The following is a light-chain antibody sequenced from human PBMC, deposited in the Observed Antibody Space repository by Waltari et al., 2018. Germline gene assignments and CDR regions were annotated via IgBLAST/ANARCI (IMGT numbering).Light chain of an antibody. J-gene: IGKJ3*01. CDR2: AAS. CDR1: RGINKE. CDR3: QQDYTTPFT. V-gene: IGKV1-27*01. Sequence: DIQMNQSPSSLSASVGDRVTVTCRASRGINKELSWYQQKPGKAPTLLIYAASSLQTGVSSRFSGSGSGTDFTLTISSLQPEDVATYYCQQDYTTPFTFGPGTKLDIK.